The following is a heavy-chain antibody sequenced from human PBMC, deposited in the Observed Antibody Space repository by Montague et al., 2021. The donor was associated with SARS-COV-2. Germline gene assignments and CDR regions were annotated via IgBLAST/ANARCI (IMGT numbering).Heavy chain of an antibody. Sequence: SETLSVTCTVSGGSISSSNYYWGWIRQPPGKGLEWIGSIYYSGTTYYNPSLQSRVTISVDTSKKQFSLKLSSVTAADTAVYYCARVTYTSGWFQQFDYWGQGTLVTVSS. J-gene: IGHJ4*02. CDR3: ARVTYTSGWFQQFDY. CDR1: GGSISSSNYY. D-gene: IGHD6-19*01. V-gene: IGHV4-39*01. CDR2: IYYSGTT.